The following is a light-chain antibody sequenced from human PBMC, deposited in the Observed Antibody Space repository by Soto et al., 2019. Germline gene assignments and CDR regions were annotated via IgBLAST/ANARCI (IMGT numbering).Light chain of an antibody. J-gene: IGKJ1*01. V-gene: IGKV2-28*01. Sequence: DIVMTQSPLSLPVTPGEPASISCRSSQSLLHSSGFHYLNWYLQKPGQSPQLLIDLGSNRASGVPDRFSGSGSGTDFTLKISRVEADDVGVYYCMQALQTPWTFGQGTKVEIK. CDR3: MQALQTPWT. CDR1: QSLLHSSGFHY. CDR2: LGS.